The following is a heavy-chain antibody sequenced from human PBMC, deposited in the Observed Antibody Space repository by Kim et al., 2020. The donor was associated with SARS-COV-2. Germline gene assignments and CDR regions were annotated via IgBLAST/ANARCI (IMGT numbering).Heavy chain of an antibody. CDR2: INAGNGNT. D-gene: IGHD3-10*01. CDR1: GYTFTSYA. J-gene: IGHJ4*02. Sequence: ASVKVSCKASGYTFTSYAMHWVRQAPGQRLEWMGWINAGNGNTKYSQKFQGRVTITRDTSASTAYMELSSLRSEDTAVYYCARGFVEQWSLYFDYWGQGTLVTVSS. V-gene: IGHV1-3*01. CDR3: ARGFVEQWSLYFDY.